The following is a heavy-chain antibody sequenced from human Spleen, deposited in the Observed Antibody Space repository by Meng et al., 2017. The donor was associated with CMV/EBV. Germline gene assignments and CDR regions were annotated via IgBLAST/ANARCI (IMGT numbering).Heavy chain of an antibody. D-gene: IGHD2-2*01. Sequence: GESLKISCAASGFTFSSYAMHWVRQAPGKGLEWVAVISYDGSNKYYADSVKGRFTISRDNAKNSLYLHMSSLRAEDRAVYYCARDTASEEPVAYLRDGMDVWGQGTTVTVSS. J-gene: IGHJ6*02. V-gene: IGHV3-30-3*01. CDR1: GFTFSSYA. CDR3: ARDTASEEPVAYLRDGMDV. CDR2: ISYDGSNK.